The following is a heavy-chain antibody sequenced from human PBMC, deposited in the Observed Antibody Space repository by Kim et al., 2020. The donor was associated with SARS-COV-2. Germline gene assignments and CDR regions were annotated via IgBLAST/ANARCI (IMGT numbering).Heavy chain of an antibody. V-gene: IGHV4-39*01. CDR1: GGSISSSSYY. CDR2: IYYSGST. Sequence: SETLSLTCTVSGGSISSSSYYWGWIRQPPGKGLEWIGSIYYSGSTYYNPSLKSRVTISVDTSKNQFSLKLSSVTAADTAVYYCARAPSYDFWSMDVWGQGTTVTVSS. D-gene: IGHD3-3*01. J-gene: IGHJ6*02. CDR3: ARAPSYDFWSMDV.